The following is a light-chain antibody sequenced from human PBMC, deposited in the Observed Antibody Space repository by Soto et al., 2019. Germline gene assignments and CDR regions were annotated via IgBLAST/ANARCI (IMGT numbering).Light chain of an antibody. CDR1: SSDVGGYNY. CDR3: SSYTSSSTPYV. CDR2: DVS. Sequence: QSVLTQPASVSGSPGQSITISCTGTSSDVGGYNYVSWYQQHPGKAPKLMIYDVSSRPSGVSNRFSGAKSGNTASLTISGLQTEDEADYYCSSYTSSSTPYVFGTGTKVNRP. V-gene: IGLV2-14*01. J-gene: IGLJ1*01.